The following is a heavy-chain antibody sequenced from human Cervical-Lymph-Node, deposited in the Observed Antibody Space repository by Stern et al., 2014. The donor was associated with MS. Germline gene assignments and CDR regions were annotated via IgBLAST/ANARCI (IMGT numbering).Heavy chain of an antibody. D-gene: IGHD3-10*01. Sequence: VQLVESGGGVVQPGRSLSLSCVASGFTFSTYAMHWVRQAPGKGLEWVAFVSYDGTQRNSTDSVKARFTISRDNSKNTLYLHMNSLRDEDTAVYFCARGGRGVGLEYWGQGAPVTVSS. CDR1: GFTFSTYA. J-gene: IGHJ4*02. V-gene: IGHV3-30-3*01. CDR3: ARGGRGVGLEY. CDR2: VSYDGTQR.